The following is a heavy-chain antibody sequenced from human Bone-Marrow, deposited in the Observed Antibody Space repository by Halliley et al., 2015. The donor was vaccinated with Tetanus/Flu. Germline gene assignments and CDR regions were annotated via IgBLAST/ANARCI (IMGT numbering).Heavy chain of an antibody. J-gene: IGHJ4*02. Sequence: KGLVWIGVISHPGSTTYNPALNSGVTISRDTSKNQFSLKLTSVTAADTAVYYCTTGAGWLPDYWGQGALVTVSS. V-gene: IGHV4-59*01. CDR2: ISHPGST. CDR3: TTGAGWLPDY. D-gene: IGHD6-19*01.